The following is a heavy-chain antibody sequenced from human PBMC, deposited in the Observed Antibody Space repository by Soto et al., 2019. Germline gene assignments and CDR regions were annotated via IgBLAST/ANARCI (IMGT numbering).Heavy chain of an antibody. J-gene: IGHJ5*02. CDR3: ARWALGFDP. V-gene: IGHV3-13*04. CDR1: GFTFSRYD. D-gene: IGHD1-26*01. Sequence: EVQVVESGGGLVQPGGSLRLSCAASGFTFSRYDMHWVRQATGRGLEWVSGIGTSGDTYYAGSVKGRFTISRENAKNSVYLQMNSLRAGDTAVYYGARWALGFDPWGQGTLVAVSS. CDR2: IGTSGDT.